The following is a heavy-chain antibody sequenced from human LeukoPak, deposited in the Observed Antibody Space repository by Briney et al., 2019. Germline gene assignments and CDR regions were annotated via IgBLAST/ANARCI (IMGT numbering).Heavy chain of an antibody. Sequence: GGSLRLSCAPSGFTFSSYAMHWVRQAPGKGLEWVAVISYDGSNKYYADSVKGRFTISRDNSKNTLYLQMNSLRAEDTAVYYCARDQDAIQLVAFDIWGQGTMVTVSS. CDR1: GFTFSSYA. CDR2: ISYDGSNK. J-gene: IGHJ3*02. CDR3: ARDQDAIQLVAFDI. V-gene: IGHV3-30-3*01. D-gene: IGHD1-1*01.